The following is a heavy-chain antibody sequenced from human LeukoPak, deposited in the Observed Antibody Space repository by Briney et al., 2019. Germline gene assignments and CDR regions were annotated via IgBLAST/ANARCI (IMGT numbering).Heavy chain of an antibody. D-gene: IGHD3-22*01. J-gene: IGHJ6*03. CDR2: IIPIFGTA. CDR1: GGTFGSYA. Sequence: GASGKVSCKASGGTFGSYAISWVRQAPGQGLEWMGGIIPIFGTANYAQKFQGRVTITTDASTSTAYMELSSLRSEDTAVYYCGSGYYVHYYYMDVWGKGTTVTVSS. V-gene: IGHV1-69*05. CDR3: GSGYYVHYYYMDV.